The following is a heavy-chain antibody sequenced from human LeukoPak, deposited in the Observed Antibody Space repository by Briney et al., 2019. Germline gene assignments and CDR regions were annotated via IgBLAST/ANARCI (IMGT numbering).Heavy chain of an antibody. J-gene: IGHJ3*02. Sequence: SETLSLTCAVYGESFSNYYWSWIRQPPGKGLNGLGEINHSGSTNYNPSLKSRVTISVDTSKNQFSLKLSSVTAADTAVYYCARGPAVAATRGAFDIWGQGTMVTVSS. CDR1: GESFSNYY. CDR3: ARGPAVAATRGAFDI. CDR2: INHSGST. V-gene: IGHV4-34*01. D-gene: IGHD6-19*01.